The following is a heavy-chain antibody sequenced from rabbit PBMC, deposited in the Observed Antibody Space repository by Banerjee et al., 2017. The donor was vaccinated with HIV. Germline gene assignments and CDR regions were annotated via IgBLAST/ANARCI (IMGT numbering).Heavy chain of an antibody. J-gene: IGHJ4*01. V-gene: IGHV1S40*01. CDR1: GFTFSSYW. Sequence: QSLEESGGDLVKPGASLTLTCTASGFTFSSYWICWVRQAPGKGLEWITCIYTGDGNTHYASWAKGRFTISKTSSTTVTLQMTSLTAADTATYFCTRGTSIGYFDLWGPGTLVTV. D-gene: IGHD1-1*01. CDR2: IYTGDGNT. CDR3: TRGTSIGYFDL.